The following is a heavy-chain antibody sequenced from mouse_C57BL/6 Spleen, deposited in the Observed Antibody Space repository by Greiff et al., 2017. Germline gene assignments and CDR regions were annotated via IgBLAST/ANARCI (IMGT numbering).Heavy chain of an antibody. D-gene: IGHD2-5*01. CDR1: GYTFTSYW. CDR2: IDPNGGGT. Sequence: QVQLQQPGAELVKPGASVKLSCKASGYTFTSYWMHWVKQRPGRGLEWIGRIDPNGGGTKYNEKFKSKATLTVDKPSSTAYMQLSSLTTEDSAVYYCSRSRLSPYCRNPFAYWGQGTLVTVSA. J-gene: IGHJ3*01. CDR3: SRSRLSPYCRNPFAY. V-gene: IGHV1-72*01.